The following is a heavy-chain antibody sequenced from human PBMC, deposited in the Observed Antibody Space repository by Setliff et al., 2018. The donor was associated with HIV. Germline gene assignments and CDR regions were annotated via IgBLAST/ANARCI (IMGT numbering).Heavy chain of an antibody. CDR3: ARESACSSTSCPKVLDY. CDR1: GDTLSIHP. Sequence: SVKVSCKASGDTLSIHPISWVRQAPGRGLDWMGGIIPAFGTANYAQKFQGRVTITTDESTTTVFMELTGLRSEDTAVYYCARESACSSTSCPKVLDYWGQGTLVTVSS. CDR2: IIPAFGTA. J-gene: IGHJ4*02. V-gene: IGHV1-69*05. D-gene: IGHD2-2*01.